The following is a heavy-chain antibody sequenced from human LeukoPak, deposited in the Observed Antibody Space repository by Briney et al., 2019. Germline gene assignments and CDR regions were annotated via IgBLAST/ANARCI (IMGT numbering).Heavy chain of an antibody. J-gene: IGHJ4*02. Sequence: VASVKVSCKASGYTFTGYYMHWVRQAPGQGLEWMGWINPNSGGTNYAQRFQGRVTMTRDTSISTAYMELSRLRSDDTAVYYCARDLSGSYGFDYWGQGTLVTVSS. V-gene: IGHV1-2*02. CDR2: INPNSGGT. CDR3: ARDLSGSYGFDY. CDR1: GYTFTGYY. D-gene: IGHD1-26*01.